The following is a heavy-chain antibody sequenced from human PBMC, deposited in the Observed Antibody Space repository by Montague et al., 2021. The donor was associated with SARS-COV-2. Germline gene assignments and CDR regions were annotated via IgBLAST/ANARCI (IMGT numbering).Heavy chain of an antibody. J-gene: IGHJ3*02. D-gene: IGHD6-19*01. CDR3: ATRYNSGWHDALDI. CDR2: IYRGGSIT. CDR1: GLTLNNYA. V-gene: IGHV3-23*03. Sequence: SLRLSCAASGLTLNNYAFSWVRQAPGKGLEWVSIIYRGGSITYYADALKGRYTISRDDFKNTVYLQMNSLRADDTAVYYCATRYNSGWHDALDIWGQGTMVTVSS.